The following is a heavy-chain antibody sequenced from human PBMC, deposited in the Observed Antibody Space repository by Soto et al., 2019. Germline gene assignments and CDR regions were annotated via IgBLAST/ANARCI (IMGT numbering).Heavy chain of an antibody. V-gene: IGHV5-51*01. CDR2: IYPGDSDT. CDR3: ARGYYDILTGETYYYYGMDV. CDR1: GYSFTSYW. J-gene: IGHJ6*02. D-gene: IGHD3-9*01. Sequence: GESLKISCKGSGYSFTSYWIGWVRQMPGKGLEWMGIIYPGDSDTRYSPSFQGQVTISADKSISTAYLQWSSLKASDTAMYYCARGYYDILTGETYYYYGMDVWGQGTTVTVSS.